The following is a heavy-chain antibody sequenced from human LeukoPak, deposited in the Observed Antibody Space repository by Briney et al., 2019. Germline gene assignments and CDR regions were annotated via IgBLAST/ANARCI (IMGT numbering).Heavy chain of an antibody. V-gene: IGHV3-30-3*01. J-gene: IGHJ3*02. CDR2: ISYDGSNK. D-gene: IGHD1-1*01. CDR1: GFTFSSYA. Sequence: GGSLRLSCAASGFTFSSYAMQWVRQAPGKGLEWVAVISYDGSNKYYADSVKGRFTISRDNSKNTLYLQMNSLRAEDTAVYYCARDPGFDAFDIWGQGTMVTVSS. CDR3: ARDPGFDAFDI.